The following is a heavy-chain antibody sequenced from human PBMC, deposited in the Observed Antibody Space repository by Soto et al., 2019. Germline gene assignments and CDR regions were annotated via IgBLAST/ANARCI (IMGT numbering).Heavy chain of an antibody. Sequence: ASVKVSCTASGYTFTSYDINWVRQATGQGLEWMGWMNPNSGNTGDAQKFQGRVTMTRNTSISTAYMELSSLRSEDTAVYYCARARRVSRERKGYGMDVWGQATRVTVAS. V-gene: IGHV1-8*01. D-gene: IGHD1-1*01. CDR1: GYTFTSYD. CDR2: MNPNSGNT. CDR3: ARARRVSRERKGYGMDV. J-gene: IGHJ6*02.